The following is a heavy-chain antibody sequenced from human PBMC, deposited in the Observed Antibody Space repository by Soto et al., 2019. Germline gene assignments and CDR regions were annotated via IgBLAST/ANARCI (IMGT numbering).Heavy chain of an antibody. J-gene: IGHJ6*03. Sequence: PGGSLRLSCEASGFMFSSYALSWVRQAPGKGLEWVSGISGSGDSAYHADSVKGRFTISRDDSKNTLYLQMNSLTVEDTAVYYCAKAYSSGSDYYYNMDVWGKGTTVTVSS. CDR2: ISGSGDSA. V-gene: IGHV3-23*01. D-gene: IGHD6-25*01. CDR3: AKAYSSGSDYYYNMDV. CDR1: GFMFSSYA.